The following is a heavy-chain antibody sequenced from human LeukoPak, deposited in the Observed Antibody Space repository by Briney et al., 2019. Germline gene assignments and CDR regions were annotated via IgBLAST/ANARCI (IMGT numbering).Heavy chain of an antibody. CDR1: GVSISSYH. CDR2: IHYSGTT. V-gene: IGHV4-59*01. CDR3: ARVPPGYGYGYFDY. J-gene: IGHJ4*02. Sequence: PSETLSLTCTVSGVSISSYHRSCIRQPPGKGLECIGYIHYSGTTKYSPSLESRATISGDTSKNQFSLNLRSVTAADTAVYYCARVPPGYGYGYFDYWGQGILVTVSS. D-gene: IGHD5-18*01.